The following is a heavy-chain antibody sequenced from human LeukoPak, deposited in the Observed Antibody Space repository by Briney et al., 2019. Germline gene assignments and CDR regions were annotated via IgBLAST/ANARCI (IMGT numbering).Heavy chain of an antibody. D-gene: IGHD5-24*01. CDR3: AKGRRDGYNYPLFDH. CDR2: IIGNGFST. CDR1: GFTFSFSA. V-gene: IGHV3-23*01. J-gene: IGHJ4*01. Sequence: PGGSLTLSCAASGFTFSFSAMNWVRQAPGKGLEWVATIIGNGFSTYYAASVNGRFIISRDNSQNSLFLQMNSLRAEDTAIYYCAKGRRDGYNYPLFDHWGHGALVTVSS.